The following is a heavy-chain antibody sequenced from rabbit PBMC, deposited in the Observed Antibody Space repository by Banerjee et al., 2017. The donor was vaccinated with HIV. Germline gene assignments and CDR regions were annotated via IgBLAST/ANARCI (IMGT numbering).Heavy chain of an antibody. CDR3: ASSSGYSPYGYFNL. V-gene: IGHV1S45*01. CDR1: GFSFSNKYV. J-gene: IGHJ4*01. D-gene: IGHD1-1*01. Sequence: QEQLEESGGGLVKPEGSLTLTCKASGFSFSNKYVMCWVRQAPGKGLEWIACINTSSGNNVYASWAKGRFTISKASSTTVTLQMNSLSAADTATYFCASSSGYSPYGYFNLWGPGTLVTVS. CDR2: INTSSGNN.